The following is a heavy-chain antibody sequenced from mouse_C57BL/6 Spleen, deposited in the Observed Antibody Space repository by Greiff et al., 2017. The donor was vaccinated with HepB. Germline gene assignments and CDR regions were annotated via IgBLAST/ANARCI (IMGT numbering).Heavy chain of an antibody. J-gene: IGHJ2*01. D-gene: IGHD2-4*01. CDR3: ARRDYYDYGGFNY. V-gene: IGHV8-12*01. CDR2: IYWDDDK. CDR1: GFSLSTSGMG. Sequence: VKLMESGPGILQSSQTLSLTCSFSGFSLSTSGMGVSWIRQPSGKGLEWLAHIYWDDDKRYNPSLKSRLTISKDTSRNQVFLKITSVDTADTATYYCARRDYYDYGGFNYWGQGTTLTVSS.